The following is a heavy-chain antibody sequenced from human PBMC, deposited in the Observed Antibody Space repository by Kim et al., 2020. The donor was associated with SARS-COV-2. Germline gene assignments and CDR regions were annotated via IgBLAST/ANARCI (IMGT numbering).Heavy chain of an antibody. V-gene: IGHV3-23*01. J-gene: IGHJ3*02. Sequence: KGRFTISRDNSKNTLYLQMNSLRAEDTAVYYCARPALLYYDSSGLGAFDIWGQGTMVTVSS. CDR3: ARPALLYYDSSGLGAFDI. D-gene: IGHD3-22*01.